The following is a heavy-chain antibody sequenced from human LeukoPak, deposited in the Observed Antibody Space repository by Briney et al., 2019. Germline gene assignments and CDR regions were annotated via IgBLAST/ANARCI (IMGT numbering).Heavy chain of an antibody. D-gene: IGHD3-22*01. CDR1: GFTFSSYS. V-gene: IGHV3-21*01. CDR2: ISSSSSYI. Sequence: GGSLRLSCAASGFTFSSYSMNWVRQAPGKGLEWVSSISSSSSYIYYADSVKGRFTISRDNAKNSLYLQMNSLRAEDTAVYYCAKDFYPYCDSGNIDYWGQGTLVTVSS. CDR3: AKDFYPYCDSGNIDY. J-gene: IGHJ4*02.